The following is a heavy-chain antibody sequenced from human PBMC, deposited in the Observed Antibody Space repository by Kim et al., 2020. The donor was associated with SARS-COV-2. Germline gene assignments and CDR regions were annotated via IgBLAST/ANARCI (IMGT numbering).Heavy chain of an antibody. D-gene: IGHD1-20*01. CDR2: IGTKADT. CDR1: GFTFSSYD. Sequence: GGSLRLSCAASGFTFSSYDMHWVRQGTEKGLEWVSSIGTKADTYYPDSVKDRFTISRENAKDSFYLQMNSLRAEDTAVYCCARGPIEEGIRATKGYFDLWGRGTVVTVSS. CDR3: ARGPIEEGIRATKGYFDL. V-gene: IGHV3-13*04. J-gene: IGHJ2*01.